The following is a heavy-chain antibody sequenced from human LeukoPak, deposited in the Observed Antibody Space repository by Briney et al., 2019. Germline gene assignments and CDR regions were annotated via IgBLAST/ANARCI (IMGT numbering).Heavy chain of an antibody. CDR3: ARHQLAVAGPPLNWFDP. Sequence: PSETLSLTCTVSGGSISSSSYYWRWIRQPPGKGLEWIGSIYYSGSTYYNPSLKSRVPMSVDTSKNQFPLELISVTAADTAVYYCARHQLAVAGPPLNWFDPWGQGTLVTVSS. D-gene: IGHD6-13*01. J-gene: IGHJ5*02. CDR2: IYYSGST. CDR1: GGSISSSSYY. V-gene: IGHV4-39*01.